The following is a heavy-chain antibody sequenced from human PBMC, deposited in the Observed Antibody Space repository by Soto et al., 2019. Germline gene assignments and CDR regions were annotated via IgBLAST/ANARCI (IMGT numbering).Heavy chain of an antibody. CDR3: AHSRKSYYDILTGYNY. V-gene: IGHV2-5*02. CDR2: IYWDDDK. J-gene: IGHJ4*02. CDR1: GFSLSTSGVG. Sequence: QITWKESGPTLVTPTQTLTLTCTFSGFSLSTSGVGVAWIRQPPGKALEWLALIYWDDDKRYSPSLKSRLPITKDTSKNQVVLTMTNMDPGDTATYYCAHSRKSYYDILTGYNYWGQGTLVTVSS. D-gene: IGHD3-9*01.